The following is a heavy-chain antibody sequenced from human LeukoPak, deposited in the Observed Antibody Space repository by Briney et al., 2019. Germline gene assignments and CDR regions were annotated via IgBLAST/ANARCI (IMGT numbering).Heavy chain of an antibody. J-gene: IGHJ4*02. CDR2: ISYDGSNK. CDR1: GFTFSSYA. Sequence: GRSLRLSCAASGFTFSSYAMHWVRQAPGKGLEWVAVISYDGSNKYYADSVKGRFTISRDNSKNTLYLQMNSLRAEDTAVYYCARVLDFCTNGVCYTPDYWGQGTLVTVSS. D-gene: IGHD2-8*01. V-gene: IGHV3-30-3*01. CDR3: ARVLDFCTNGVCYTPDY.